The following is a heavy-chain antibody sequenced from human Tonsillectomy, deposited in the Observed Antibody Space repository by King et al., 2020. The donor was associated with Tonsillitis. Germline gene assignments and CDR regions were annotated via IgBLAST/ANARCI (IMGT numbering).Heavy chain of an antibody. D-gene: IGHD2-2*01. CDR1: GFTFSSYW. CDR2: IKQDGSEK. J-gene: IGHJ4*02. Sequence: VQLVESGGGLVQPGGSLRLSCAASGFTFSSYWMSWVRQAPGKGLEWVANIKQDGSEKYYVDSVKGRFTIPRDNAKNSLYLQMNSLRAEEAAVYYCARDVGGIVVVHAARGDYWGQGTLVTVSS. V-gene: IGHV3-7*01. CDR3: ARDVGGIVVVHAARGDY.